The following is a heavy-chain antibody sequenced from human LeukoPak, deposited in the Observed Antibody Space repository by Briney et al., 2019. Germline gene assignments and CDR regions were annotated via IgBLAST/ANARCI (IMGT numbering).Heavy chain of an antibody. V-gene: IGHV1-69*13. CDR2: IIPIFGTA. CDR3: AGPDRIAAPDAFDI. Sequence: SVKVSCKASGGTFSSYAISWVRQAPGQGLEWMGGIIPIFGTANYAQKFQGRATITADESTSTAYMELSSLRSEDTAVYYCAGPDRIAAPDAFDIWGQGTMVTVSS. D-gene: IGHD6-6*01. J-gene: IGHJ3*02. CDR1: GGTFSSYA.